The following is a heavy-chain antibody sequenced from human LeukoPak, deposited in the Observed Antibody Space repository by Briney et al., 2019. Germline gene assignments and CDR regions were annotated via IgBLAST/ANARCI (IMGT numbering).Heavy chain of an antibody. Sequence: ASVKVSFKASGYTFTSYGISWVRQAPGQGLEWMGWISAYNGNTNYAQKLQGRVTMARDTSTTTVYMELSSLRSEDTAVYYCATWGSSSSPLPSMDVWGQGTTVIVSS. CDR3: ATWGSSSSPLPSMDV. V-gene: IGHV1-18*01. CDR2: ISAYNGNT. J-gene: IGHJ6*02. D-gene: IGHD6-13*01. CDR1: GYTFTSYG.